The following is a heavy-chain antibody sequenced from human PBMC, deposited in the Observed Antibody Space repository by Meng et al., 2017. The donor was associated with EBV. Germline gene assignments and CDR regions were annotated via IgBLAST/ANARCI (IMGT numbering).Heavy chain of an antibody. D-gene: IGHD3-10*01. J-gene: IGHJ4*02. CDR3: ARDGGYYYGSGSYYFDY. Sequence: QIHLVHSEAEVKKPWASVKVSCKASGYTCTSFAMHWVRQAPGQRLEWMGWINDGNGNTKYSQKFQGRVTITRDTSASTAYMELSSLRSEDTAVYYCARDGGYYYGSGSYYFDYWGQGTLVTVSS. CDR1: GYTCTSFA. CDR2: INDGNGNT. V-gene: IGHV1-3*01.